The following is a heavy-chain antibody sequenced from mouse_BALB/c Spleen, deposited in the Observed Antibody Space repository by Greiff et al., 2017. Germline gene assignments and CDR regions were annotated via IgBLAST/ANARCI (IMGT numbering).Heavy chain of an antibody. CDR3: ARSGWTY. J-gene: IGHJ3*01. V-gene: IGHV5-17*02. Sequence: EVQVVESGGGLVQPGGSRKLSCAASGFTFSSFGMHWVRQAPEKGLEWVAYISSGSSTIYYADTVKGRFTISRDNPKNTLFLQMTSLRSEDTAMYYCARSGWTYWGQGTLVTVSA. D-gene: IGHD3-1*01. CDR1: GFTFSSFG. CDR2: ISSGSSTI.